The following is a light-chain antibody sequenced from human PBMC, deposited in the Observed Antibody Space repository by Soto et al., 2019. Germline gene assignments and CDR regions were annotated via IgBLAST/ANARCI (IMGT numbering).Light chain of an antibody. Sequence: IVLTQSPGTLSLSPGESATLSCRASQSVSSNYLAWYQQNPGQAPNVLIYRASIRATGIPDRFNSSGSGTDFTLTISRLEPEDFAVYYCQQYGSSPLTFVGGTKVDI. CDR1: QSVSSNY. CDR3: QQYGSSPLT. V-gene: IGKV3-20*01. CDR2: RAS. J-gene: IGKJ4*01.